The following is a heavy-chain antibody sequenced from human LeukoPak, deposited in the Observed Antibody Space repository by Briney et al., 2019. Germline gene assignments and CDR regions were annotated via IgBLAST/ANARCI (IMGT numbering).Heavy chain of an antibody. D-gene: IGHD4-17*01. CDR1: GGSISSYC. Sequence: SETLSLTCTVSGGSISSYCWSWIRQPPGKGLEWIGYIYYSGSTNYNPSLKSRVTISVDTSKNQFSLKLSSVTAADTAVYYCAREPHVDYGDYPHAFDIWGQGTMVTVSS. V-gene: IGHV4-59*01. CDR3: AREPHVDYGDYPHAFDI. CDR2: IYYSGST. J-gene: IGHJ3*02.